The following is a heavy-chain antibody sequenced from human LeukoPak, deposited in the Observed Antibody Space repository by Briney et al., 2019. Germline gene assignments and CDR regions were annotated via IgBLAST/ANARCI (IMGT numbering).Heavy chain of an antibody. Sequence: PGGSLRLSCAASGFTFSSYWMSWVRQAPGKGLEWVANIKQDGSEKYYVDSVKGRFTISRDNAKNSLYLQMNSLRAEDTAVYYCARGGILDYYYGMDVWGQGTTVTVSS. J-gene: IGHJ6*02. CDR2: IKQDGSEK. CDR1: GFTFSSYW. CDR3: ARGGILDYYYGMDV. V-gene: IGHV3-7*01.